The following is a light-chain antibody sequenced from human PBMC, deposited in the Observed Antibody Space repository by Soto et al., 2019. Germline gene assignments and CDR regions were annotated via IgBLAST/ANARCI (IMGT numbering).Light chain of an antibody. CDR3: QPYNNWPLT. CDR2: DTS. V-gene: IGKV3-15*01. Sequence: IVLTQSPGTLSLSPGERATLSCRASQNVARNYLAWYQHKPGQTPRLLIYDTSTRATGVPARFSGSRSGPEFTPTINSLQSEDFAIYYCQPYNNWPLTFGGGTKVDIK. CDR1: QNVARN. J-gene: IGKJ4*01.